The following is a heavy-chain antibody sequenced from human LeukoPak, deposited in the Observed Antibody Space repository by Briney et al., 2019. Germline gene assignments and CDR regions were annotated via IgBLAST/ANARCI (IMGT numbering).Heavy chain of an antibody. CDR3: ARERGSSSWFYYYYGMDV. CDR2: MNPNSGNT. CDR1: GYTFTSYD. J-gene: IGHJ6*02. Sequence: ASVKVSCKASGYTFTSYDINWVRQATGQGLEWMGWMNPNSGNTGYAQKFQGRVTMTRNTSISTAYMELSSLRSEDTAVYYCARERGSSSWFYYYYGMDVWGQGTTVTVS. V-gene: IGHV1-8*01. D-gene: IGHD6-13*01.